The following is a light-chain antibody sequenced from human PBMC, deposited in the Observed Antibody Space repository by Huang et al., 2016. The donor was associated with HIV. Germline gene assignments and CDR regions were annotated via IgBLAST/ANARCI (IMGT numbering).Light chain of an antibody. J-gene: IGKJ4*01. Sequence: IHLTQSPSSLSASLGVRVTITCRASQGISSFLAWYQQKPGKAPKLLIEAASNLQRGVPSRFSGGGSGTNFTLTISSLQPEDFATYYCQQLNSYPLTFGGGTEVEIK. CDR1: QGISSF. V-gene: IGKV1-9*01. CDR3: QQLNSYPLT. CDR2: AAS.